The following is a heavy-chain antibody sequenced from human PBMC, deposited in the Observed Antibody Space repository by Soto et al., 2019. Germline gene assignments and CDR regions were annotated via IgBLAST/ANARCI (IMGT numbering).Heavy chain of an antibody. CDR2: IYYSGST. Sequence: SETLSLTCTVSGGSISSYYWSWIRQPPGKGLEWIGYIYYSGSTNYNPSLKSRVTISVDTSKNQFSLKLSSVTAADTAVYYCARDVSGWSDYWGQGTLVTVSS. V-gene: IGHV4-59*01. CDR1: GGSISSYY. J-gene: IGHJ4*02. CDR3: ARDVSGWSDY. D-gene: IGHD6-19*01.